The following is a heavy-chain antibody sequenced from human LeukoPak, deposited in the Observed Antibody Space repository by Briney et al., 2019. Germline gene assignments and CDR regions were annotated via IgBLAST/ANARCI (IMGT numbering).Heavy chain of an antibody. V-gene: IGHV3-74*01. J-gene: IGHJ4*02. Sequence: PGGSLRLSCAASGFTFSSYWMHWVRQAPGKGLVWVSRINSDGSSTSYAGSVKGRFTISRDNAKNTLYLQMNSLRAEDTAVYYCARWYSSGWCSDYWGQGTLVTVSS. D-gene: IGHD6-19*01. CDR1: GFTFSSYW. CDR2: INSDGSST. CDR3: ARWYSSGWCSDY.